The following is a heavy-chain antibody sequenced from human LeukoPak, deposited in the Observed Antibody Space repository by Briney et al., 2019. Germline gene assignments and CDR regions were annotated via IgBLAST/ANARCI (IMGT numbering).Heavy chain of an antibody. CDR3: ARSVDFFDY. CDR2: IYHSGST. D-gene: IGHD2/OR15-2a*01. CDR1: GVSINDYF. J-gene: IGHJ4*02. V-gene: IGHV4-59*12. Sequence: PSGTLSLTCNVSGVSINDYFWSWIRQPPGKGLEWIGYIYHSGSTSYNPSLKSRLTMSLDTSKNQFALRLSSVTAADTAVYYCARSVDFFDYWGQGTLVTVSS.